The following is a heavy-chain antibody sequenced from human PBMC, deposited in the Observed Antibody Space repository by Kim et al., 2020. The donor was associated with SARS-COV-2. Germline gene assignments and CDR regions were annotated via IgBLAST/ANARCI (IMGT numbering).Heavy chain of an antibody. CDR2: IYPGDSDT. V-gene: IGHV5-51*01. J-gene: IGHJ6*02. CDR3: ARSGTVVVVPAAMPIYYGMDV. D-gene: IGHD2-2*01. CDR1: GYSFTSYW. Sequence: GESLKISCKGSGYSFTSYWIGWVRQMPGKGLEWMGIIYPGDSDTRYSPSFQGQVTISADKSISTAYLQWSSLKASDTAMYYCARSGTVVVVPAAMPIYYGMDVWGQGTTVTVSS.